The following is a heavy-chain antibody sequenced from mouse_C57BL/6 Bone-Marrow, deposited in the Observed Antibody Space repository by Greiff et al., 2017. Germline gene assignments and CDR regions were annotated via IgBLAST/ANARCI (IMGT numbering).Heavy chain of an antibody. CDR2: IYPSDSET. CDR1: GYTFTSYW. D-gene: IGHD1-1*01. V-gene: IGHV1-61*01. J-gene: IGHJ2*01. Sequence: QVQLQQPGAELVRPGSSVKLSCKASGYTFTSYWMDWVKQRPGQGLEWIGNIYPSDSETHYNQKFKDKATVAVDKSSSTAYMQLSSLTSEDSAVYYCARSDYYGSGDYWGQGTTLTVSS. CDR3: ARSDYYGSGDY.